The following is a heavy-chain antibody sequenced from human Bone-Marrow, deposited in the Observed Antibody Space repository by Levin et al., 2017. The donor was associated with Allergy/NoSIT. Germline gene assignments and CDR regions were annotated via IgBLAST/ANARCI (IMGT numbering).Heavy chain of an antibody. Sequence: ASVKVSCKASGYTFTSYDINWVRQATGQGLEWMGWMNPNSGNTGYAQKFQGRVTMTRNTSISTAYMELSSLRSEDTAVYYCARAPMWIDYGSGSYRSDNWFDPWGQGTLVTVSS. CDR2: MNPNSGNT. D-gene: IGHD3-10*01. CDR3: ARAPMWIDYGSGSYRSDNWFDP. V-gene: IGHV1-8*01. CDR1: GYTFTSYD. J-gene: IGHJ5*02.